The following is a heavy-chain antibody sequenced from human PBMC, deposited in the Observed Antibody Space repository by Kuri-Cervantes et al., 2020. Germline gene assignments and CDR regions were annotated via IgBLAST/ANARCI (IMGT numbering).Heavy chain of an antibody. J-gene: IGHJ4*02. CDR2: IRIKAHSYAT. Sequence: GESLKISCAASGFTFSGSDMHWVRQASGKGLEWVGRIRIKAHSYATAYAASVKGRFTISRDDSKNTAYLQMNSLKTEDTAVYYCTRPQPPDYWGQGTLVTVSS. CDR3: TRPQPPDY. CDR1: GFTFSGSD. V-gene: IGHV3-73*01.